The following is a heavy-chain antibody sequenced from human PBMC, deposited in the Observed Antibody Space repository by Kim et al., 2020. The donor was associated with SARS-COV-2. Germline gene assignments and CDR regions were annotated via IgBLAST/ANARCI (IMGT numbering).Heavy chain of an antibody. Sequence: SETLSLTCAVYGGSFSGYYWSWIRQPPGKGLEWIGEINHSGSTNYNPSLKSRVTISVDTSKNQFSLKLSSVTAADTAVYYCARGSSRSSIAARPRRWFDPWGQGTLVTVSS. CDR2: INHSGST. J-gene: IGHJ5*02. D-gene: IGHD6-6*01. CDR1: GGSFSGYY. V-gene: IGHV4-34*01. CDR3: ARGSSRSSIAARPRRWFDP.